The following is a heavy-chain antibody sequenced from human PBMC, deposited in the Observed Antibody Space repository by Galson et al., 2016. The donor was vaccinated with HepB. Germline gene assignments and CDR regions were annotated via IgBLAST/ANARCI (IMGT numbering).Heavy chain of an antibody. D-gene: IGHD3-22*01. CDR2: IVPMFDAP. Sequence: SVKVSCKASGGSFNGYAISWVRQAPGQGLEWMGGIVPMFDAPNYAQKFQGRLTITADDSTGTVDTVLSRLKSEDTAIYYCARGWYFYDSSGFPFDYWGQGTLVSVSS. J-gene: IGHJ4*02. CDR1: GGSFNGYA. V-gene: IGHV1-69*13. CDR3: ARGWYFYDSSGFPFDY.